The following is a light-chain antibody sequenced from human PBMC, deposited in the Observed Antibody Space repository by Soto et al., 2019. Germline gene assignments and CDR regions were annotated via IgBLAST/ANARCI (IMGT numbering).Light chain of an antibody. CDR2: GAS. CDR3: QQYGSSPFT. J-gene: IGKJ3*01. Sequence: EIVLTQSPGPLSLSPGERATLSCRASQSVSSSYLAWYQQKPGQAPRLLIYGASSRATGIPDRVSGGGSGTDFTRTISSLETEDFAVYYCQQYGSSPFTFGPGTKVDIK. CDR1: QSVSSSY. V-gene: IGKV3-20*01.